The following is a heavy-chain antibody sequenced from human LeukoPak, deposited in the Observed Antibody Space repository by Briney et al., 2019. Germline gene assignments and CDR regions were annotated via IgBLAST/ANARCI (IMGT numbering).Heavy chain of an antibody. CDR1: GFTFSSYG. CDR2: IRYDGSNK. CDR3: ARVGGYCTNGVCYPDY. J-gene: IGHJ4*02. D-gene: IGHD2-8*01. V-gene: IGHV3-30*02. Sequence: GGSLRLSCAASGFTFSSYGMHWVRQAPGKGLEWVAFIRYDGSNKYYADSVKGRFTISRDNAKNSLYLQMNSLRAEDTAVYYCARVGGYCTNGVCYPDYWGQGTLVTVSS.